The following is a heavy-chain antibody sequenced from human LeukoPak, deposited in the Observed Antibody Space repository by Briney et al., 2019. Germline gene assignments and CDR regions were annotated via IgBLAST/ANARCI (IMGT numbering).Heavy chain of an antibody. CDR2: FDPEDGET. Sequence: GASVKVSCKVSGYTLTELSMHWVRRAPGKGLEWMGGFDPEDGETIYAQKFQGRVTMTEDTSTDTAYMELSSLRSEDTAVYYCATDRHCSSTSCYALNAFDIWGQGTMVTVSS. V-gene: IGHV1-24*01. J-gene: IGHJ3*02. D-gene: IGHD2-2*01. CDR1: GYTLTELS. CDR3: ATDRHCSSTSCYALNAFDI.